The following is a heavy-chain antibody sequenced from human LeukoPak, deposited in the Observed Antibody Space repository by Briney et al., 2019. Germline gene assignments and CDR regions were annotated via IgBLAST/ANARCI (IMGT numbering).Heavy chain of an antibody. Sequence: GGSLRLSCAASGFTFSSYWMGWVRQAPGKGLEWVANIKQDGSEKYYVDSVKGRFTIFRDSTKNSLYLQMSSLRAEDTAVYYCARWSGTRGNHYMDVWGKGTTVTVSS. J-gene: IGHJ6*03. CDR2: IKQDGSEK. V-gene: IGHV3-7*01. D-gene: IGHD1-7*01. CDR1: GFTFSSYW. CDR3: ARWSGTRGNHYMDV.